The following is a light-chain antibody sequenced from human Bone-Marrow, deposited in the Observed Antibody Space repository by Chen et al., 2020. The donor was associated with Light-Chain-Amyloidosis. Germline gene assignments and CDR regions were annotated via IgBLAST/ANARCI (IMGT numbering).Light chain of an antibody. J-gene: IGKJ1*01. CDR2: GAS. CDR1: QNVNNY. V-gene: IGKV3-20*01. CDR3: QQYSSSGT. Sequence: EIAFTQSPDTLSLAQGERAPLSCTASQNVNNYLAWYQQKPGQAPRLLIYGASNRATGIPYRFRGGGSGTDFTLTISRLEPEDFAMYYCQQYSSSGTFGRGTEVEI.